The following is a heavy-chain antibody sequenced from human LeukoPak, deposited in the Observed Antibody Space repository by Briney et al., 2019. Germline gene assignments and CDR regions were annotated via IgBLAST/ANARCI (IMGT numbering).Heavy chain of an antibody. V-gene: IGHV4-59*01. CDR3: ARPERNSGWYGGIYAFDI. D-gene: IGHD6-19*01. Sequence: SETLSLTCTVSGGSISSYYWSWLRQPPGKGLEWIGYIYYSGSTNYNPSLKSRVTISVDTSKNQFSLELSSVTAADTAVYYCARPERNSGWYGGIYAFDIWGQGTMVTVSS. CDR2: IYYSGST. J-gene: IGHJ3*02. CDR1: GGSISSYY.